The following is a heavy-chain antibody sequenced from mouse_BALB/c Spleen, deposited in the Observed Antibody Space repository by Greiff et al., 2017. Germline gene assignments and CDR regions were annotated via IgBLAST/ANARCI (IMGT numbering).Heavy chain of an antibody. CDR1: GFTFSNYW. Sequence: EVKVVESGGGLVQPGGSMKLSCVASGFTFSNYWMNLVRQSPEKGLEWVAEIRLKSNNYATHYAESVKGRFTISRDDSKSSVYLQMNNLRAEDTGIYYCTSYYYGSSRAMDYWGQGTSVTVSS. CDR3: TSYYYGSSRAMDY. CDR2: IRLKSNNYAT. D-gene: IGHD1-1*01. J-gene: IGHJ4*01. V-gene: IGHV6-6*02.